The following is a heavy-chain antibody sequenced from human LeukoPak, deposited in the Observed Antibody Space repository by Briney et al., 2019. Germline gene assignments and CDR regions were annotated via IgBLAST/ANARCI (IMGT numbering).Heavy chain of an antibody. Sequence: GGSLRLSCAASGFTFSSYAMSWVRQAPGKGLEWVSAISGSGGSTYYADSVKGRFTISRDNSKNTLYLQMNSLRAEDTAVYYCASGEWELPSAYWGQGTLVTVSS. V-gene: IGHV3-23*01. D-gene: IGHD1-26*01. CDR3: ASGEWELPSAY. CDR1: GFTFSSYA. CDR2: ISGSGGST. J-gene: IGHJ4*02.